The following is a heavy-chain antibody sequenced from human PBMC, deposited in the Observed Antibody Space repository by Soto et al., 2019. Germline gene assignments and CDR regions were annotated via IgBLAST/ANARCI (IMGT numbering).Heavy chain of an antibody. D-gene: IGHD3-10*01. V-gene: IGHV3-23*01. Sequence: EVRLWESGGGLVQPGGSLRLSCGGSGFIFSSNAMSWVRQAPGKGLEWVSSISGDGYSADYADSVKGRFTVSRHNSKSTVYLQMNSLRADDTAVYYCANRHYYGSGNFAPAKRGQGTMVTVSS. CDR1: GFIFSSNA. CDR2: ISGDGYSA. CDR3: ANRHYYGSGNFAPAK. J-gene: IGHJ4*03.